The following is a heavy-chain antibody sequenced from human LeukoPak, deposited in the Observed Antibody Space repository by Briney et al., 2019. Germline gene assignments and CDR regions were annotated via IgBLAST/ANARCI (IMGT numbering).Heavy chain of an antibody. CDR1: GYTFTSYG. CDR3: ARDFLSITMVRGALNYYYYYYMDV. D-gene: IGHD3-10*01. J-gene: IGHJ6*03. V-gene: IGHV1-18*01. CDR2: ISAYNGNT. Sequence: ASVKVSCKASGYTFTSYGISWVRQAPGQGLEWMGWISAYNGNTNYAQKLQGRVTMTTDTSTSTAYMELRSLRPDDTAVYYCARDFLSITMVRGALNYYYYYYMDVWGKGTTVTVSS.